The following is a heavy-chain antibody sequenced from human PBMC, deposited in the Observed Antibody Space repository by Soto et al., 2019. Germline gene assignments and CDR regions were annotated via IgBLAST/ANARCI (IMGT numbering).Heavy chain of an antibody. J-gene: IGHJ5*02. D-gene: IGHD6-6*01. V-gene: IGHV4-31*03. Sequence: SETLSLTCTVSGGSISSGGYYWSWIRQHPGKGLEWIGYIYYSGSTYYNPSLKSRVTISVDTSKNQFSLKLSSVTAADTAVYYCARVRVVSSSSNWFDPWGQGTLVTVSS. CDR1: GGSISSGGYY. CDR2: IYYSGST. CDR3: ARVRVVSSSSNWFDP.